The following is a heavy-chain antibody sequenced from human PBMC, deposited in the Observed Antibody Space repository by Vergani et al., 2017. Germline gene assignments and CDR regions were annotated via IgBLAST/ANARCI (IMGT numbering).Heavy chain of an antibody. Sequence: QVQLVQSGAEVKKPGASVKVSCKASGYTFTGYYMHWVRQAPGQGLEWMGWINPNSGGTNYAQKFQGRVTMTRDTSISTAYMELSRLRSDDTAVYYWARDSAAAGTTRNWFDPWGQGTLVTVSS. J-gene: IGHJ5*02. CDR3: ARDSAAAGTTRNWFDP. D-gene: IGHD6-13*01. CDR1: GYTFTGYY. V-gene: IGHV1-2*02. CDR2: INPNSGGT.